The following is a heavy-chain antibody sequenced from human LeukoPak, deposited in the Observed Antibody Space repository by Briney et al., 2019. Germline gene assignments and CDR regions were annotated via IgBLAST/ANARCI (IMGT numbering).Heavy chain of an antibody. J-gene: IGHJ4*02. CDR3: ARSRSSSPYDKNLNF. CDR1: GFTFNSYT. Sequence: PGGSLRLSCAASGFTFNSYTMSWGREAPGKGLEWVSSISSSGNYTYHADSVKGRFTISRDDAQNSVYLQMNSLKDEDTAVYYCARSRSSSPYDKNLNFWGQGTLVIVSS. D-gene: IGHD3-10*01. CDR2: ISSSGNYT. V-gene: IGHV3-21*01.